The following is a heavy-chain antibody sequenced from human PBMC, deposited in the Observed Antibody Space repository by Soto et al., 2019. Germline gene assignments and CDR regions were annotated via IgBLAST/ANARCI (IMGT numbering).Heavy chain of an antibody. Sequence: PGGSLRLSCAASGFTFSSYAMSWVRQAPGKGLEWVSAISGSGGSTYYADSVKGRFTISRDNSKNTLYLQMNSLRAEDTAVYYCARDRDSSGWYFDYWGQGTLVTVSS. V-gene: IGHV3-23*01. J-gene: IGHJ4*02. CDR1: GFTFSSYA. D-gene: IGHD6-19*01. CDR2: ISGSGGST. CDR3: ARDRDSSGWYFDY.